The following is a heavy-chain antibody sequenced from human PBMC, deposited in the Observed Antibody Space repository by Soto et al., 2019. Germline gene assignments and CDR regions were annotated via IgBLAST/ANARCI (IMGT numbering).Heavy chain of an antibody. CDR3: AKGGASSGWYSPFDY. V-gene: IGHV3-23*01. CDR1: GSTFSSYA. D-gene: IGHD6-19*01. CDR2: ISGSGGST. Sequence: GGSLRLSCAASGSTFSSYAMSWVRQAPGKGLEWVSAISGSGGSTYYADSVKGRFTISRDNSKNTLYLQMNSLRAEDTAVYYCAKGGASSGWYSPFDYWGQGTLVTVSS. J-gene: IGHJ4*02.